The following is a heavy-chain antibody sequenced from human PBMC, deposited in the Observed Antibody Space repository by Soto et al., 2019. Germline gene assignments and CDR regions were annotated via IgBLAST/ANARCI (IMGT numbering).Heavy chain of an antibody. J-gene: IGHJ4*02. CDR2: IIPIFGTA. Sequence: SVKVSCKASGGTLSSYAISWVRQAPGQGLEWMGGIIPIFGTANYAQKFQGRVTITADESTSTAYMELSSLRSEDTAVYYCARGGYCSGGSCYGYFDYWGQGTLVTVSS. CDR1: GGTLSSYA. V-gene: IGHV1-69*13. CDR3: ARGGYCSGGSCYGYFDY. D-gene: IGHD2-15*01.